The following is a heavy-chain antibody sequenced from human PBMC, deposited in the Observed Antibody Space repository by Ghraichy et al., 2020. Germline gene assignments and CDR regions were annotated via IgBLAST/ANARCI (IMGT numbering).Heavy chain of an antibody. D-gene: IGHD3/OR15-3a*01. CDR2: ISGSGGST. V-gene: IGHV3-23*01. J-gene: IGHJ4*02. CDR1: GFTFSSYA. CDR3: AKDYLGGYGEFWTLDY. Sequence: GGSLRLSCAASGFTFSSYAMSWVRQAPGKGLEWVSAISGSGGSTYYADSVKGRFTISRDNSKNTLYLQMNSLRAEDTAVYYCAKDYLGGYGEFWTLDYWGQGTLVTVSS.